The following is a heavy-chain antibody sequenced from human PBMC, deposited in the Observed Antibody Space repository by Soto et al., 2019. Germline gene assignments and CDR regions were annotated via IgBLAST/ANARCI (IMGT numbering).Heavy chain of an antibody. CDR2: IKPDGSEE. J-gene: IGHJ4*02. CDR1: GFTFSPYL. CDR3: ARVSTHSGTKFYFDY. Sequence: GGSLRLSCAASGFTFSPYLMSWVRQAPGKGLEWVANIKPDGSEEYYVDSVKGRFTISRDNAKNSLYVQMNSLRAEDAAVYYCARVSTHSGTKFYFDYWGQGALVTVSS. D-gene: IGHD1-26*01. V-gene: IGHV3-7*05.